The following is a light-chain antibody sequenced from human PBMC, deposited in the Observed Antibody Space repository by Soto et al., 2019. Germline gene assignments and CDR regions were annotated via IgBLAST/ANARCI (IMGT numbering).Light chain of an antibody. Sequence: EVVLAQSPGTLSLSPGERATLSCRASQTVGTTYLAWYQQKPGQAPRLLIYGASNRATGIPDRFSGSGSGTDSTLTISRLEPEDFAVYYCQQYGSSGTFGQGTKVDIK. CDR1: QTVGTTY. J-gene: IGKJ1*01. CDR2: GAS. V-gene: IGKV3-20*01. CDR3: QQYGSSGT.